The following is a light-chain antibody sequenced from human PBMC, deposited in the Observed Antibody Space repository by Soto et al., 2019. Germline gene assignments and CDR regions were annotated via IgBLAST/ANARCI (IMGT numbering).Light chain of an antibody. J-gene: IGKJ1*01. CDR2: ATS. CDR3: QQYKYYWT. CDR1: QTLNDW. V-gene: IGKV1-5*03. Sequence: DIQMTQSPSTLSAYVGDRVTITCRASQTLNDWLAWYQHKPGQGPKPLIYATSNLETGVPPRFSGSGSGTEFTLTINGLQPDDSATYFCQQYKYYWTFGQGTKVEVK.